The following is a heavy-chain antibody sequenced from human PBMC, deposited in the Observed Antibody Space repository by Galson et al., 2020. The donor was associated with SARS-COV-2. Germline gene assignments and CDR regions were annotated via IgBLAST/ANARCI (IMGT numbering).Heavy chain of an antibody. CDR2: LYSGGNT. Sequence: ASETLSLTCTVSGGSISTYYWSWIRQPPGQGLEWIGYLYSGGNTNYNPSLQSRVTIAVDTSKSQFSLKLNSVTAADTAVYYCARLPVVRGVDSWGQGILVTVTS. CDR3: ARLPVVRGVDS. J-gene: IGHJ4*02. CDR1: GGSISTYY. D-gene: IGHD3-10*01. V-gene: IGHV4-59*08.